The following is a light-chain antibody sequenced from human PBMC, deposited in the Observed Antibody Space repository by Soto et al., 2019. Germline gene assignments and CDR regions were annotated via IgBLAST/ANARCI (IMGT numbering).Light chain of an antibody. CDR3: GSYSGTSAYYV. V-gene: IGLV2-14*01. CDR2: EVT. J-gene: IGLJ1*01. Sequence: QSALTQPASVSGSLGKSITISCAGTSDDIGGYNYVSWYQQHPGKAPKLMIYEVTNRPSGVSNRFSGSKSGNTASLTISGLQAEDEAFYYCGSYSGTSAYYVFASGTKLTVL. CDR1: SDDIGGYNY.